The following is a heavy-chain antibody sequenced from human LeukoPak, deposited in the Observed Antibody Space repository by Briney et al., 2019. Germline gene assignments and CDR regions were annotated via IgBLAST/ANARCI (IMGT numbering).Heavy chain of an antibody. Sequence: SETLSLTCTVSGGSISSYYWSWIRQPPGKGLEWIGCIYYSGSTNYNPSLKSRLTISVDTSKNQFSLKLSSVTAADTAVYYCARQVVVTATIDYWGQGTLVTVSS. D-gene: IGHD2-21*02. J-gene: IGHJ4*02. CDR1: GGSISSYY. CDR3: ARQVVVTATIDY. V-gene: IGHV4-59*08. CDR2: IYYSGST.